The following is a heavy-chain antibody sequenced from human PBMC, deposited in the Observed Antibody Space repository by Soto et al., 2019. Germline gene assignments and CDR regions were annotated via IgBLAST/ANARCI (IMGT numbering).Heavy chain of an antibody. CDR2: ISYDGSKK. Sequence: GGSLRLSCADSGFTFSSYALHRVRQAPRKGLEWVAVISYDGSKKYYADSVRGRFTISRDNSKNTLYLQMNSLRVEDTAVYYCARSVAFWSGNEPNNWFDPWGQGTLVTVSS. J-gene: IGHJ5*02. CDR3: ARSVAFWSGNEPNNWFDP. CDR1: GFTFSSYA. V-gene: IGHV3-30-3*01. D-gene: IGHD3-3*01.